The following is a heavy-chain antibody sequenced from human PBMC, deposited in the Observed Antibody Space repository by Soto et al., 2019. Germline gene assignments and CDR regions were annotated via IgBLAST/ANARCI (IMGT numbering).Heavy chain of an antibody. Sequence: ASVKVSCKASGYTFTSNGISWVRQAPGQGLEWMGWISANKDLTKYAEKVQGRVTMTTDTSTSTAYMELRSLRSDDTAVYYCARAWSEPAVAGTLDYWGQGSPVTVSS. CDR1: GYTFTSNG. J-gene: IGHJ4*02. CDR2: ISANKDLT. CDR3: ARAWSEPAVAGTLDY. V-gene: IGHV1-18*04. D-gene: IGHD6-19*01.